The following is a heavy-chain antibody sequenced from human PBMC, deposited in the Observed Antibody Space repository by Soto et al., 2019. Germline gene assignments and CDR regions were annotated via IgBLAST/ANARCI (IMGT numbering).Heavy chain of an antibody. CDR1: GGSISSSSYY. V-gene: IGHV4-39*01. CDR2: IYYSGST. CDR3: ARHGAGEWLRLGEVYFDY. Sequence: SETLSLTCTVSGGSISSSSYYWGWIRQPPGKGLEWIGSIYYSGSTYYNPSLKSRVTISVDTSKNQFSLKLSSVTAADTAVYYCARHGAGEWLRLGEVYFDYWGQGTLVTVSS. D-gene: IGHD5-12*01. J-gene: IGHJ4*02.